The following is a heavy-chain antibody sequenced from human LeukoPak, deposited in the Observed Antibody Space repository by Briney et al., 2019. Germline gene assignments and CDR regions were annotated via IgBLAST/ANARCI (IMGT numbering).Heavy chain of an antibody. CDR3: ARSSAGGGYSSDSDY. CDR1: GGTFSSYA. Sequence: SVKVSCKASGGTFSSYAISWVRQAPGQGLEWMGGIIPIFGTANYAQKFQGRVTITADESTSTAYMELSSLRSEDTAVYYCARSSAGGGYSSDSDYWGQGTLVTVSS. D-gene: IGHD5-18*01. CDR2: IIPIFGTA. J-gene: IGHJ4*02. V-gene: IGHV1-69*13.